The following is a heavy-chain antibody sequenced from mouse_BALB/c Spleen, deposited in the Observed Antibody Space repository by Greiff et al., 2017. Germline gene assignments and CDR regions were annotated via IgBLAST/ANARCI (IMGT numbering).Heavy chain of an antibody. CDR1: GFSLTGYG. CDR3: ARDPYGSSVDYAMDY. Sequence: QVQLKESGPGLVAPSQSLSITCTVSGFSLTGYGVNWVRQPPGKGLEWLGMIWGDGSTDYNSALKSRLSISKDNSKSQVFLKMNSLQTDDTARYYCARDPYGSSVDYAMDYWGQGTSVTVSS. D-gene: IGHD1-1*01. CDR2: IWGDGST. J-gene: IGHJ4*01. V-gene: IGHV2-6-7*01.